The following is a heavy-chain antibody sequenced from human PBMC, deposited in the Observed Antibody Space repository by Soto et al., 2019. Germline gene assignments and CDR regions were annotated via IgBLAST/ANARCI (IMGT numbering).Heavy chain of an antibody. CDR2: IYYSGST. CDR3: ARVRRWTEGRPLDY. D-gene: IGHD1-26*01. Sequence: PSETLFLTCTVSGGSISSGGYYWSWIRQHPGKGLEWIGYIYYSGSTYYNPSLKSRVTISVDTSKNQFSLKLSSVTAADTAVYYCARVRRWTEGRPLDYWGQGTLVTVSS. V-gene: IGHV4-31*03. CDR1: GGSISSGGYY. J-gene: IGHJ4*01.